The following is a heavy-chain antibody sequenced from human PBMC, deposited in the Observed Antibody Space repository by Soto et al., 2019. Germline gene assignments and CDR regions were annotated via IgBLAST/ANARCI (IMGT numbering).Heavy chain of an antibody. CDR3: ATDAPSHYYDSSGYPGWVDY. CDR2: MNPNSGNT. CDR1: GHTFISYD. D-gene: IGHD3-22*01. V-gene: IGHV1-8*01. Sequence: GASVKVSCKASGHTFISYDINWVRQATGQGLEWMGWMNPNSGNTGYAQKFQGRVTMTRNTSISTAYMELSSLRSEDTAVYYCATDAPSHYYDSSGYPGWVDYWGQGTLVTVSS. J-gene: IGHJ4*02.